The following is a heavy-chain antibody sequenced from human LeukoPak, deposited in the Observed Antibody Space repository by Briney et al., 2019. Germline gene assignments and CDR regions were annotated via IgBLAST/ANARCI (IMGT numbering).Heavy chain of an antibody. D-gene: IGHD1-7*01. CDR2: ISYDGSNK. V-gene: IGHV3-30*01. CDR3: ARDPTGTTFGWFDP. J-gene: IGHJ5*02. CDR1: GFTFSSYA. Sequence: PGGSLRLSCAASGFTFSSYAMHWVRQAPGKGLEWVAVISYDGSNKYYADSVKGRFTISRDNSKNTLYLQMNSLRAEDTAVYYCARDPTGTTFGWFDPWGQGTLVTVSS.